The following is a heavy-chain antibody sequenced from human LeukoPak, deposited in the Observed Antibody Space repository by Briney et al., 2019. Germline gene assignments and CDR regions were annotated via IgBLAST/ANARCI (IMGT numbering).Heavy chain of an antibody. V-gene: IGHV1-69*13. CDR2: IIPFFGTA. Sequence: ASVKVSCKVSGGAVSTNGISWARQAPGQGLEWMGGIIPFFGTANYAQKFQGRVTSTADESTSTAYMELSSLRSEDTAVYYCASGVAGAKDGNSYYYYYGMDVWGQGTTVTVSS. D-gene: IGHD1-14*01. J-gene: IGHJ6*02. CDR3: ASGVAGAKDGNSYYYYYGMDV. CDR1: GGAVSTNG.